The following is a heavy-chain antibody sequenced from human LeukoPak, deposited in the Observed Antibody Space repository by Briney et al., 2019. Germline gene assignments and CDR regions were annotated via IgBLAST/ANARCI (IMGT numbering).Heavy chain of an antibody. J-gene: IGHJ4*02. CDR1: GFTFSSYA. CDR2: ISGSGGST. Sequence: GGSLRLSCAASGFTFSSYAMSWVRQAPGKGLEWVSAISGSGGSTYYADSVKGRFTISRDNSKNTLYVQMNSLRAEDTAVYHCAKARYCSGGSCYHDYWGQGTLVTVSS. V-gene: IGHV3-23*01. D-gene: IGHD2-15*01. CDR3: AKARYCSGGSCYHDY.